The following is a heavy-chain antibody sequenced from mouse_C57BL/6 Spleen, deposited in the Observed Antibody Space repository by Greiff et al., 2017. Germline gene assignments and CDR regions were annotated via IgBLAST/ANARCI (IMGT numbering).Heavy chain of an antibody. CDR2: INPNNGGT. D-gene: IGHD1-1*01. J-gene: IGHJ1*03. Sequence: VQLQQSGPELVKPGASVKIPCKASGYTFTDYNMDWVKQSHGKSLEWIGDINPNNGGTIYNQKFKGKATLTVDKSSSTAYMELRSLTSEDTAVYYCARSLLRYSYFDVWGTGTTVTVSS. CDR3: ARSLLRYSYFDV. V-gene: IGHV1-18*01. CDR1: GYTFTDYN.